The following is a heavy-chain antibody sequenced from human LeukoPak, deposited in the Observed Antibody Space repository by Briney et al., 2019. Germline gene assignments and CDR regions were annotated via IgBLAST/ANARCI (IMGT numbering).Heavy chain of an antibody. Sequence: GGSLRLSCAASGFTFSTYAMSWVRQAPGKGLECVSVISGNSASTYYADSVKGRFTISRDNSKSTLYVQMNSLRVEDTAVYYCAKVRGQWLGQGAFDTWGQGTMVTVSS. J-gene: IGHJ3*02. CDR1: GFTFSTYA. V-gene: IGHV3-23*01. D-gene: IGHD6-19*01. CDR3: AKVRGQWLGQGAFDT. CDR2: ISGNSAST.